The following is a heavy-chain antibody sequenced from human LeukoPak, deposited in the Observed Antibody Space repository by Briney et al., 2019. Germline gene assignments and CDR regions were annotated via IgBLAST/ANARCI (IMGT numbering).Heavy chain of an antibody. D-gene: IGHD3-22*01. CDR3: ARDVDSSGSLPGTTPPNWFDP. J-gene: IGHJ5*02. Sequence: ASVKVSCKASGYTFTNYAMNWVRQAPGQGLEWMGWINTNTGNPTYAQGFTGRFVFSLDTSVSTAYLQISSLKAEDTAVYYCARDVDSSGSLPGTTPPNWFDPWGQGTLVTVSS. CDR2: INTNTGNP. CDR1: GYTFTNYA. V-gene: IGHV7-4-1*02.